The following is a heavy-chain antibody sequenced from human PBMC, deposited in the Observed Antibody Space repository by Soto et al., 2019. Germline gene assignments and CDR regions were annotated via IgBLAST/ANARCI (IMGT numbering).Heavy chain of an antibody. J-gene: IGHJ4*02. CDR3: ARGGTPIDY. D-gene: IGHD3-16*01. CDR2: ISAYNGNT. Sequence: QVQLVQSGAEVKKPGASVKVSCKASGYTFTNFGISWVRQAPGQGLEWMGWISAYNGNTNYAQKCQGRGTMTAEASGGRGWGGGGGGGFDDTAVYYCARGGTPIDYWGQGTLVTVSS. V-gene: IGHV1-18*01. CDR1: GYTFTNFG.